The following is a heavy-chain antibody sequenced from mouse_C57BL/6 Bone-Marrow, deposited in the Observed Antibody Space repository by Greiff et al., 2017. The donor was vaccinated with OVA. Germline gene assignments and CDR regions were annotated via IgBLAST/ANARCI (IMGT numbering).Heavy chain of an antibody. CDR1: GYTFTDYY. V-gene: IGHV1-19*01. CDR3: ARWDYDGWFAY. Sequence: EVQLQQSGPVLVKPGASVKMSCKASGYTFTDYYMNWVKQSHGKSLEWIGVINPYNGGTSYNQKFKGKATLTVDKSSSTAYMELNSLTSEDSAVYYCARWDYDGWFAYWGQGTLVTVSA. J-gene: IGHJ3*01. D-gene: IGHD2-4*01. CDR2: INPYNGGT.